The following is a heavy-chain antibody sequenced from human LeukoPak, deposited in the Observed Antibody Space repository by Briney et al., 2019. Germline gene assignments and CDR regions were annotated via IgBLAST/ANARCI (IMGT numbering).Heavy chain of an antibody. CDR1: GDSISSYY. Sequence: SETLSLTCTVSGDSISSYYWGWIRQSPGKGLEWIGYIYYSGSTYFIPSLKSRVTMSVDTANNQFSLKLSSVTAADTAVYYCARVTSGWSSYLDYWGQGTLVTVSS. CDR2: IYYSGST. D-gene: IGHD6-19*01. V-gene: IGHV4-59*01. J-gene: IGHJ4*02. CDR3: ARVTSGWSSYLDY.